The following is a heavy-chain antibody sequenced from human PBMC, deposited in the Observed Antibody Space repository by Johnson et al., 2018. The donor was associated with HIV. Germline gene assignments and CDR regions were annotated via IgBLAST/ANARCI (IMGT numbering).Heavy chain of an antibody. J-gene: IGHJ3*02. CDR3: AREMGLKPLGAKTLPDAFDI. CDR1: GFTFSSYA. Sequence: QVQLVESGGGVVQPGRSLRLSCAASGFTFSSYAMHWVRQAPGKGLEWVAVISYDGSNKYYADSVKGRFTIYRDNSKNTLYLQMNSLRAEDTAVYYCAREMGLKPLGAKTLPDAFDIWGQGTMVTVSS. CDR2: ISYDGSNK. V-gene: IGHV3-30*04. D-gene: IGHD1-26*01.